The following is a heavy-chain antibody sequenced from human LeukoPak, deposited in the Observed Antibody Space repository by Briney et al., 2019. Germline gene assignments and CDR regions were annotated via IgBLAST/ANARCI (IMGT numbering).Heavy chain of an antibody. D-gene: IGHD5-12*01. CDR1: GGSISSSSYY. Sequence: SETLSLTCTVSGGSISSSSYYWGWIRQPPGKGLEWIGSIYYSGSTYYNPSLKSRVTISVDTSKNQFSLKLSSVTAADTAVYYCARGFVGYDNYFDYWGQGTLVTVSS. J-gene: IGHJ4*02. V-gene: IGHV4-39*07. CDR3: ARGFVGYDNYFDY. CDR2: IYYSGST.